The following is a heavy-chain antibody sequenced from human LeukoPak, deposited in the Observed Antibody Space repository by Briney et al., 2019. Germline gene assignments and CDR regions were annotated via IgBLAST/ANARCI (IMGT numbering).Heavy chain of an antibody. CDR1: GDSISSGGYY. D-gene: IGHD6-19*01. J-gene: IGHJ4*02. Sequence: PSQTLSLTCTVSGDSISSGGYYWSWIRHHPGKGLGWIGYTYYGGSTYYTPTLESRVSISIDTSAYQFSLKLSSVTAADTAVYYCARSGPHGGWYYFDYWGQGTLVTVSS. CDR3: ARSGPHGGWYYFDY. CDR2: TYYGGST. V-gene: IGHV4-31*03.